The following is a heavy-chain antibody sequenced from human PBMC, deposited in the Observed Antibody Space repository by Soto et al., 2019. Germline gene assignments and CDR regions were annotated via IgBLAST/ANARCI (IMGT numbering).Heavy chain of an antibody. CDR2: IYYSGST. D-gene: IGHD6-6*01. Sequence: LSLTCTVSGGSISSGGYYWSWIRQHPGKGLEWIGYIYYSGSTYYNPSLKSRVTISVDTSKNQFSLKLSSVTAADTAVYYCARGATYSSSRKNWFDPWGQGTLVTVS. CDR3: ARGATYSSSRKNWFDP. CDR1: GGSISSGGYY. V-gene: IGHV4-31*03. J-gene: IGHJ5*02.